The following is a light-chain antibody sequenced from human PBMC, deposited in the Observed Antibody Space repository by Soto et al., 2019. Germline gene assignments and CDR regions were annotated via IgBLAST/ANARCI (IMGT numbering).Light chain of an antibody. CDR1: QSVSSN. V-gene: IGKV3D-15*01. CDR2: GAS. Sequence: EIVMTQSPATLSVSPGGRATLSCRASQSVSSNLAWYRQRPGQPPRLLIYGASTRATGIPARFSGSGSGTEFTLTISSLQSEDSAVYYCQQYGSSGTFGQGTKVEIK. J-gene: IGKJ1*01. CDR3: QQYGSSGT.